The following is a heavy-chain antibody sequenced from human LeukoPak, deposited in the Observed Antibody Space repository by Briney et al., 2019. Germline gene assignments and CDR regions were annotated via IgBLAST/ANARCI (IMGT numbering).Heavy chain of an antibody. CDR3: AKDPEPTFEGIWYFDY. V-gene: IGHV3-23*01. Sequence: PGGSLRLSCAASGFTFSSYAMSWVRQAPGKGLEWVSAISGSGGSTYYADSVKGRFTISRDNSKNTLYLQMNSLRAEDTAVYYCAKDPEPTFEGIWYFDYWGQGTLVTVSS. D-gene: IGHD3-16*01. CDR2: ISGSGGST. J-gene: IGHJ4*02. CDR1: GFTFSSYA.